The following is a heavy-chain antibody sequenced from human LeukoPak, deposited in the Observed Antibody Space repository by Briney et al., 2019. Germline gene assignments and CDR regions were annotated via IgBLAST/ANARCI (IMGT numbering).Heavy chain of an antibody. CDR3: ARAIVATTLFDY. J-gene: IGHJ4*02. D-gene: IGHD5-12*01. V-gene: IGHV1-69*04. CDR1: GGTFSSYA. CDR2: IIPILGIA. Sequence: SVKVSCKASGGTFSSYAISWVRQAPGQGLEWMGRIIPILGIANYAQKFQGRVTITADKSTSTAYMELSSLRSEDTAVYYCARAIVATTLFDYWGQGALVTVSS.